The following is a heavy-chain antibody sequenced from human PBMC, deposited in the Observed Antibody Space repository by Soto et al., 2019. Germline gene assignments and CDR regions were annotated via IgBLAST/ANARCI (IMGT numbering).Heavy chain of an antibody. CDR3: ARALTVMVTTYLDAIDL. J-gene: IGHJ3*01. Sequence: EVQLVESGGGLVQPGGSLRLSCAASEFTVSSNFMSWVRQAPGKGLEWVSVIYSGGSTYYADSVKGRFTISRHNSKNTLYLQMNNLRVEDTAMYYCARALTVMVTTYLDAIDLWGQGTMVTVSS. CDR1: EFTVSSNF. D-gene: IGHD4-17*01. CDR2: IYSGGST. V-gene: IGHV3-53*04.